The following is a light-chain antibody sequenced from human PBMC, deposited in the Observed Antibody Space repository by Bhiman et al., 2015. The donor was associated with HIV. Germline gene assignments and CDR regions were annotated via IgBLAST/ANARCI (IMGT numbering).Light chain of an antibody. V-gene: IGLV2-23*02. Sequence: QSALTQPASVSGAPGQSITISCTGTSSDVGGYDYVSWYQQYPGNAPKLLIYEVNKWPSGVSNRFSGSKSGNTASLTISALQPEDEATYFCCSYAGGTTFVFGTGTKVTVL. CDR1: SSDVGGYDY. CDR2: EVN. CDR3: CSYAGGTTFV. J-gene: IGLJ1*01.